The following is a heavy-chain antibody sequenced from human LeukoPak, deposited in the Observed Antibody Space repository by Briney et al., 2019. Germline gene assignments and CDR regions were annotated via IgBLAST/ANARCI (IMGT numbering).Heavy chain of an antibody. Sequence: SETLSLTCGVYGGSFSGNYWGWIRQPPGKGLEWIGSIYYSGSTYYNPSLKSRVTISVDTSKNQFSLKLSSVTAADTAVYYCARQLGYCSSTSCYADKVDYWGQGTLVTVSS. J-gene: IGHJ4*02. CDR2: IYYSGST. D-gene: IGHD2-2*01. V-gene: IGHV4-39*01. CDR1: GGSFSGNY. CDR3: ARQLGYCSSTSCYADKVDY.